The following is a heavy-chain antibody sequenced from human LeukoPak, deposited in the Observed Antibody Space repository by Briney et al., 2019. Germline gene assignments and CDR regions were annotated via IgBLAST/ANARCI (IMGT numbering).Heavy chain of an antibody. CDR3: ARGKRYSSSWNPLGYSSY. CDR2: ISSSSSYI. J-gene: IGHJ4*02. CDR1: GFTFSSYS. Sequence: PGGSLRLSCAASGFTFSSYSMNWVRQAPGKGLEWVSSISSSSSYIYYADSVKGRFTISRDNAKNSLYLQMNSLRAEDTAVYYCARGKRYSSSWNPLGYSSYWGQGTLVTVSS. V-gene: IGHV3-21*01. D-gene: IGHD6-13*01.